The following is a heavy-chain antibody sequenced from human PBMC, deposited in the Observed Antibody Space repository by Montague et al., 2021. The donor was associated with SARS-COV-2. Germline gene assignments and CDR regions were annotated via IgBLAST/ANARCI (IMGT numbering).Heavy chain of an antibody. CDR2: IYNGGTI. V-gene: IGHV4-39*01. Sequence: SETLSLTCTVSGDSIRNSAYSWGWVRQPPGKGLEWIGNIYNGGTIFYXPSLKSRVTIFVDTSKNQFSLKLSSVTAADTAVYYCATRTRYPQNDFGFWGQGTLVTVSS. CDR1: GDSIRNSAYS. J-gene: IGHJ4*02. CDR3: ATRTRYPQNDFGF. D-gene: IGHD2-15*01.